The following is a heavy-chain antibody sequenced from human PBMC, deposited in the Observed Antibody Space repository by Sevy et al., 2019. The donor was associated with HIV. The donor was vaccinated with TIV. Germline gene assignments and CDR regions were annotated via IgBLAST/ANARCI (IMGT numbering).Heavy chain of an antibody. V-gene: IGHV3-15*01. CDR3: ATASFLTSGAFDI. CDR2: IKSKNDGGTT. CDR1: GFTFINAW. J-gene: IGHJ3*02. D-gene: IGHD3-3*02. Sequence: GGSLRLSCIASGFTFINAWMSWVRQAPGKGLEWVGRIKSKNDGGTTDYAAPVKGRFTISRDDSKNTLYLQMNTLKTEDTAVYYCATASFLTSGAFDIWGQGTMVTVSS.